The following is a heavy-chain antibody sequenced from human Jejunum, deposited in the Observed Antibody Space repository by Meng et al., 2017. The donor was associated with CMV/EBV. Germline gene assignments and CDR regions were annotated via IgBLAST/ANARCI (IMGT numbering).Heavy chain of an antibody. D-gene: IGHD5-18*01. J-gene: IGHJ4*02. Sequence: VSGASISSHYWSWIRQPPGKGLEWMGYIYYSGSTNYNPSLKSRVTISVDTSKNQFSLKLSSVTAADTAVYYCARGHTAMVTPCDYWGQGTLVTVSS. V-gene: IGHV4-59*11. CDR1: GASISSHY. CDR3: ARGHTAMVTPCDY. CDR2: IYYSGST.